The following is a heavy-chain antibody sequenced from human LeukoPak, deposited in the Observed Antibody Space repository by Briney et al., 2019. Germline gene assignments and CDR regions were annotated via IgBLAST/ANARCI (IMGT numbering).Heavy chain of an antibody. CDR3: ARDVEDGYKDAFDI. J-gene: IGHJ3*02. V-gene: IGHV1-69*05. CDR1: GGTFSSYA. Sequence: SVKVSCKASGGTFSSYAISWVRQAPGQGLEWRGRIIPIFGTANYAQKFQGRVTITTDESTSTAYMELSSLRSEDTAVYYCARDVEDGYKDAFDIWGQGTMVTVSS. CDR2: IIPIFGTA. D-gene: IGHD5-24*01.